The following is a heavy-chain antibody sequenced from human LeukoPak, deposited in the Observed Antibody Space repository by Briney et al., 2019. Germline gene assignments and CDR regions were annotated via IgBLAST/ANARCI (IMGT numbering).Heavy chain of an antibody. CDR3: AREGEMASPYWYLDL. Sequence: SETLSLTCIVSGGSISSYYWSWIRQPPGKGLEWIGYVYYSGSTDYNPSLKSRVTISVDTSKNQFSLKLTSVTAADTAVYYCAREGEMASPYWYLDLWGRGTLVTVSS. CDR1: GGSISSYY. D-gene: IGHD5-24*01. CDR2: VYYSGST. V-gene: IGHV4-59*01. J-gene: IGHJ2*01.